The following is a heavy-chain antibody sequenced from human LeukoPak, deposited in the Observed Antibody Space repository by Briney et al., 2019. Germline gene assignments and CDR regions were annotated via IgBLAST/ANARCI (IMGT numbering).Heavy chain of an antibody. V-gene: IGHV4-30-2*06. CDR3: VRLHKTRGEATGWYYFDT. CDR1: GGSISRGGYS. CDR2: IYHTGIT. D-gene: IGHD6-19*01. Sequence: PSQTLSLTCGVSGGSISRGGYSWSWIRQSPRKGLEWIGYIYHTGITHYNPSLKSRLTISMDKSTNEFSLNLTSVSAADTAVYYCVRLHKTRGEATGWYYFDTWGPGTQVTVSS. J-gene: IGHJ4*02.